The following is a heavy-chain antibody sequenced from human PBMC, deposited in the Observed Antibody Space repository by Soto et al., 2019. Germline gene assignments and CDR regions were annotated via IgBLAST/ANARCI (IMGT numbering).Heavy chain of an antibody. CDR2: INHSGST. J-gene: IGHJ4*02. Sequence: SETLSLTCAVYVGSFSGYYWSWIRQPPGKGLEWIGEINHSGSTNYNPSLKSRVTISVDTSKNQFSLKLSSVTAADTAVYYCARGRARAAADDYWGQGTLVTVSS. V-gene: IGHV4-34*01. D-gene: IGHD6-13*01. CDR1: VGSFSGYY. CDR3: ARGRARAAADDY.